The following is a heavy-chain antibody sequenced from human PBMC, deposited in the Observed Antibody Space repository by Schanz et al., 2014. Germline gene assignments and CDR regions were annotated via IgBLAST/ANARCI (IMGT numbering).Heavy chain of an antibody. V-gene: IGHV3-33*01. CDR1: GFTFSSYS. J-gene: IGHJ4*02. Sequence: QVQLVESGGGVVQPGRSLRLSCAASGFTFSSYSMNWVRQAPGKGLEWVAVIWNNGVTKYYADSVRGRFTISRDRFQNTLYLRMSSLRAEDTAVYYCARPRFDYGEVDYWGQGTLVTVSS. CDR3: ARPRFDYGEVDY. D-gene: IGHD4-17*01. CDR2: IWNNGVTK.